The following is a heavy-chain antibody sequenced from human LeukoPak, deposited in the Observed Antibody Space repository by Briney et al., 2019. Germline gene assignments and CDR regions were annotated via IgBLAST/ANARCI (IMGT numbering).Heavy chain of an antibody. Sequence: PGGSLRLSCAAPGFTFATYGMSWVRQAPGKGLEWVSVVGDSADTTHYADSVKGRFFISRDNSKNTVHLQMNSLRAEDTAVYYCAKDSFTVVRGVGSDDGFAVWGQGTMVTVSS. CDR1: GFTFATYG. CDR2: VGDSADTT. CDR3: AKDSFTVVRGVGSDDGFAV. J-gene: IGHJ3*01. D-gene: IGHD3-10*01. V-gene: IGHV3-23*01.